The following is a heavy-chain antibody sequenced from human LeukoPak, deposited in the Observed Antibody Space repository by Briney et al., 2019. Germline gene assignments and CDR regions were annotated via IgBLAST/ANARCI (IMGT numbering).Heavy chain of an antibody. CDR3: TTAYFDSSSWYSFGY. V-gene: IGHV3-15*01. J-gene: IGHJ4*02. CDR2: IKSKTDGGTT. CDR1: GFTFSNAW. Sequence: PGGSLRLSCAASGFTFSNAWMSWVRQAPGKGLEWVGRIKSKTDGGTTDYAAPVNARFIISRDDSKNTLYLQMNSLKTEDTAVYYCTTAYFDSSSWYSFGYWGQGTLVTVSS. D-gene: IGHD6-13*01.